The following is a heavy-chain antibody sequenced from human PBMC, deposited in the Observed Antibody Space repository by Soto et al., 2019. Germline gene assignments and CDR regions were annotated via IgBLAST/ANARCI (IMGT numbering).Heavy chain of an antibody. V-gene: IGHV3-30-3*01. J-gene: IGHJ6*02. Sequence: GGSLRLSCAASGFTFSSYAMHWVRQAPGKGLEWVAVISYDGSNKYYADSVKGRFTISRDNSKNTLYLQMNSLRAEDTAVYYCAKAKYSSSWYSYGMDVWGQGTTVTVSS. CDR3: AKAKYSSSWYSYGMDV. D-gene: IGHD6-13*01. CDR1: GFTFSSYA. CDR2: ISYDGSNK.